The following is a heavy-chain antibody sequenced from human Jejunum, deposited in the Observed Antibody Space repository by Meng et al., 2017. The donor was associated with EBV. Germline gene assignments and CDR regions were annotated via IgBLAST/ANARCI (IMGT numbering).Heavy chain of an antibody. Sequence: LQRKESGQGLVKPSQTLSLTCAVSGDSITRGAYLWGWIRQPPGKGLEWIGNIYHIGSTYYNPSLKSRVTISVDRSKNQFSLKLTSVTAADTAVYYCARGGPDFGDYVPFDYWGQGTLVTVSS. D-gene: IGHD4-17*01. CDR2: IYHIGST. V-gene: IGHV4-30-2*01. CDR1: GDSITRGAYL. J-gene: IGHJ4*02. CDR3: ARGGPDFGDYVPFDY.